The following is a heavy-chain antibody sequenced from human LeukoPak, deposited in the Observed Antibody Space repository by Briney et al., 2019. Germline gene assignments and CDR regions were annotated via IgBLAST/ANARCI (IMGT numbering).Heavy chain of an antibody. CDR2: IYTSGST. J-gene: IGHJ4*02. CDR3: ARSASYGDYPIDY. CDR1: GGSFTGYY. D-gene: IGHD4-17*01. Sequence: PSETLSLTCTVSGGSFTGYYWSWIRQSAGKGLEWIGRIYTSGSTKYNPSLKSRVTISLDKSKNQFSLNLNSVTAADTAVYYCARSASYGDYPIDYWGQGTLVTVSS. V-gene: IGHV4-4*07.